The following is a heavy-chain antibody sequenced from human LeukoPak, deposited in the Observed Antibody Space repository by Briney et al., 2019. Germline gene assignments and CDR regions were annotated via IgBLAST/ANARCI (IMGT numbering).Heavy chain of an antibody. Sequence: GGSLRLSCAASGFTFKNYAMSWVRQAPGEGLEWVSAINSAAITYYADSVKGRFTISRDNSKSTLYLQMNSLRAEDTAVYYCAKRIVVAGGPYYFDYWGQGTLVTVSS. CDR2: INSAAIT. D-gene: IGHD3-22*01. V-gene: IGHV3-23*01. CDR1: GFTFKNYA. J-gene: IGHJ4*02. CDR3: AKRIVVAGGPYYFDY.